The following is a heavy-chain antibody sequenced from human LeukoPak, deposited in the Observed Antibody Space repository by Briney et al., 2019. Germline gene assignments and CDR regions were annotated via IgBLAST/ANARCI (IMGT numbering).Heavy chain of an antibody. CDR3: ARSGQRNWFDP. D-gene: IGHD3-10*01. Sequence: PGGTLRLSCAASGFTFSSYEMNWVRQAPGKGLEWVSYISSSGSTIYYADSVKGRFTISRDNAKNSLYLQMNSLRAEDTAVYYCARSGQRNWFDPWGQGTLVTVSS. CDR2: ISSSGSTI. V-gene: IGHV3-48*03. CDR1: GFTFSSYE. J-gene: IGHJ5*02.